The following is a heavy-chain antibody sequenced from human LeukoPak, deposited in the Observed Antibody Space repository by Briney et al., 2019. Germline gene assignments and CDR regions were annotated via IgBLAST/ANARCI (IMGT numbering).Heavy chain of an antibody. V-gene: IGHV3-23*01. J-gene: IGHJ4*02. CDR3: AKDLYTVTTPFDY. Sequence: GGSLRLSCAASGFIFSNYAMIWVRQAPGKGLEWVSTIGGRGGNIYYAESVKGRFTISRDNSKNTLYLQMNSLRAEDTAVYYCAKDLYTVTTPFDYWGQGTLVTVSS. CDR2: IGGRGGNI. D-gene: IGHD4-17*01. CDR1: GFIFSNYA.